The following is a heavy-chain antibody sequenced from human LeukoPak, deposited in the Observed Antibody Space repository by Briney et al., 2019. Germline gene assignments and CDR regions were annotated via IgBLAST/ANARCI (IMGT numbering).Heavy chain of an antibody. D-gene: IGHD4-17*01. CDR3: AKDRVFYGDYFDY. CDR1: GFTFSSYA. Sequence: GASLRLSCAASGFTFSSYAMSWVRQAPGKGLEWVSAISDSGGSTYYADSVKGRFTISRDNSKNTLYLQMNSLRAVDTAVYYCAKDRVFYGDYFDYWGQGTLVTVSS. CDR2: ISDSGGST. V-gene: IGHV3-23*01. J-gene: IGHJ4*02.